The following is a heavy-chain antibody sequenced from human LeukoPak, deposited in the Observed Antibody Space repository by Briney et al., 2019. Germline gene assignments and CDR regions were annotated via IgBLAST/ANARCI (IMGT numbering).Heavy chain of an antibody. CDR1: GLNFGESA. Sequence: PGGSLRLSCVASGLNFGESAMHWVRQAPGKGLEWVSLISADGGSAFSADSVKGRFTISRDNSKNSLYLQMNSLRTEDTALYYCAKDERGCSGGNCYSLFGYWGQGTLVTVSS. CDR2: ISADGGSA. V-gene: IGHV3-43*02. J-gene: IGHJ4*02. D-gene: IGHD2-15*01. CDR3: AKDERGCSGGNCYSLFGY.